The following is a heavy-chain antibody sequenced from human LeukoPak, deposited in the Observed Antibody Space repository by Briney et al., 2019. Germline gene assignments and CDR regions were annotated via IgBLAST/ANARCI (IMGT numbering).Heavy chain of an antibody. Sequence: ASVKVSCKASGYTFTSYGISWVRQAPGQGLEWMGWISAYNGNTNYAQKLQGRVTMTTDTSTSTAYMELRSLRSDDTAVYYCARVTLGSCSGRACSHFDYWGQGTLVTVSS. CDR1: GYTFTSYG. D-gene: IGHD2-15*01. CDR3: ARVTLGSCSGRACSHFDY. V-gene: IGHV1-18*01. J-gene: IGHJ4*02. CDR2: ISAYNGNT.